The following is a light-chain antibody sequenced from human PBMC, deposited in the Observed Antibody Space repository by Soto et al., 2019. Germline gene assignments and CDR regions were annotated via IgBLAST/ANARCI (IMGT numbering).Light chain of an antibody. Sequence: QTVVTQEPSFSVTPGGTVTLTCGLNSGSVASSHYSSWYQQTPGQAPRTLIYGTITRSSGVPNRFSGSILGNRAALTITGAQADDESDYYCVLSMGSGIWVFGGGTKLTVL. J-gene: IGLJ3*02. V-gene: IGLV8-61*01. CDR3: VLSMGSGIWV. CDR2: GTI. CDR1: SGSVASSHY.